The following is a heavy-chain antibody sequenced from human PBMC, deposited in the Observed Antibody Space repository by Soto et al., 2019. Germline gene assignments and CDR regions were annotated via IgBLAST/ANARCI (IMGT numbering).Heavy chain of an antibody. CDR2: INPKSGGT. Sequence: ASVEVSCRASGYSFTDHHIHWVRQAPGQGLEWLGRINPKSGGTSTAQKFQGRVTITADKSTSTAYMELSSLRSEDTAVYYCARFDSGYEGYYYYGMDVWGQGTTVTVSS. D-gene: IGHD5-12*01. J-gene: IGHJ6*02. CDR1: GYSFTDHH. V-gene: IGHV1-2*06. CDR3: ARFDSGYEGYYYYGMDV.